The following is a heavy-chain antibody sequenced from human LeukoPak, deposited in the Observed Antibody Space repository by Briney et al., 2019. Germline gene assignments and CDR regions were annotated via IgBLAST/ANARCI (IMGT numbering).Heavy chain of an antibody. CDR1: GFTFSSYA. V-gene: IGHV3-23*01. CDR2: ISGSGDTT. J-gene: IGHJ3*02. CDR3: ARDDWVSDAFDI. Sequence: GGSLRLSCAASGFTFSSYAMNWVRQAPGKGLNWVSAISGSGDTTYYADSVRGRFTISRDNAKNSLYLQMNSLRAEDTAVYYCARDDWVSDAFDIWGQGTMVTVSS. D-gene: IGHD2-21*01.